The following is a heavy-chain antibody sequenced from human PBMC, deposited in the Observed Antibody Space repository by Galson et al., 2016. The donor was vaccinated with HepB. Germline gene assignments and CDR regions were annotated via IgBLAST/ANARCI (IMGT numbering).Heavy chain of an antibody. CDR3: ARGPGVSIFGVVRKSNLDF. D-gene: IGHD3-3*02. CDR2: IHHRGGT. Sequence: SETLSLTCAVYGGSFKDYYWSWIRQPPGKGLGWIGEIHHRGGTNSSPSLKSRVTFSLDTSKKQFSLRLNSVTAADTAVYYCARGPGVSIFGVVRKSNLDFWGQGTLVTVSS. CDR1: GGSFKDYY. J-gene: IGHJ4*02. V-gene: IGHV4-34*01.